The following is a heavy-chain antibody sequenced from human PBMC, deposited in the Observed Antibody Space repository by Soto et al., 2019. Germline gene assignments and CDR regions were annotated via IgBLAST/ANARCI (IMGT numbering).Heavy chain of an antibody. Sequence: GGSLRLSCAASGFTFTSFGIHWVRQAPGKGLEWVAVVSYDGIDENYADSVQGRFTISRDNAKNSLYLQMNSLRAEDTAVYYCARDEGYSSGWQLQQNYYFDSWGQGTLVTVSS. D-gene: IGHD6-25*01. CDR1: GFTFTSFG. V-gene: IGHV3-30*03. CDR3: ARDEGYSSGWQLQQNYYFDS. CDR2: VSYDGIDE. J-gene: IGHJ4*02.